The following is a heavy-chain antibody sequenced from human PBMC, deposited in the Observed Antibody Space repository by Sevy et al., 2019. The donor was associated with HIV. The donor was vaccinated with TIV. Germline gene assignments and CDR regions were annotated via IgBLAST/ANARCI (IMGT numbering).Heavy chain of an antibody. CDR2: TYYRSKWYY. J-gene: IGHJ4*02. CDR3: ARDYSGTTSYFDF. D-gene: IGHD1-7*01. V-gene: IGHV6-1*01. Sequence: SQTLSLTCAISGDRVSSYSVAWNWIRQSPSRGLEWLGRTYYRSKWYYDYAVAVESRITINPDTSKNQFSLQLNSVPPEETAVYYCARDYSGTTSYFDFWGQGTLVTVSS. CDR1: GDRVSSYSVA.